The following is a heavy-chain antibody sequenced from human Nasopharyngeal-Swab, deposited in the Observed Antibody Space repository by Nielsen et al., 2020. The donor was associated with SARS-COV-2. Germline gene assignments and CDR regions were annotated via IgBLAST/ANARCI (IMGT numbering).Heavy chain of an antibody. CDR1: GASLSSVQW. D-gene: IGHD3-10*01. CDR3: ARDLQGMNYMDV. V-gene: IGHV4-4*02. Sequence: GSLRLSCSVSGASLSSVQWWSWVRQSPGKGLEWIGEIYRSGSGNYSPSLKSRVTLSVDKSKNQVSLKLNSVTAADTAVYYCARDLQGMNYMDVWGKGTTVTVSS. CDR2: IYRSGSG. J-gene: IGHJ6*03.